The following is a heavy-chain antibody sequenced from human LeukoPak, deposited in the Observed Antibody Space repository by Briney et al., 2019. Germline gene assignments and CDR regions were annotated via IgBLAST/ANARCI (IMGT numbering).Heavy chain of an antibody. Sequence: GRSLRLSCAASGFTFSSYAMHWVRQAPGKGLEWVVVISYNGSNKYYADSVKGRFTISRDNAKNSLYLQMNSLRAEDTAVYYCARDDSRGDYWGQGTLVTVSS. V-gene: IGHV3-30*07. J-gene: IGHJ4*02. CDR2: ISYNGSNK. CDR1: GFTFSSYA. CDR3: ARDDSRGDY. D-gene: IGHD6-13*01.